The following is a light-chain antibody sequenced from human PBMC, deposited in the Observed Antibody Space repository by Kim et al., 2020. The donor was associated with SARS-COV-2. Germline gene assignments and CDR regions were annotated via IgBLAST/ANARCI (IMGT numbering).Light chain of an antibody. V-gene: IGKV1-33*01. J-gene: IGKJ1*01. CDR1: QDIGTY. CDR2: DTS. CDR3: QHFYDFPRT. Sequence: ASVGDRVIITCQASQDIGTYLNWYQHKPGTAPNILIYDTSKLETGVPSRFSGSGSGTEFTFTITSLQPEDTATYYCQHFYDFPRTFGQGTKVDIK.